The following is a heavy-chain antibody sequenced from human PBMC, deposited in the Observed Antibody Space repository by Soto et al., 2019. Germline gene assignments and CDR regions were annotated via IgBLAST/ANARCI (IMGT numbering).Heavy chain of an antibody. V-gene: IGHV1-69*01. CDR1: GGTFSNKV. D-gene: IGHD6-19*01. CDR2: SIPIFGTP. Sequence: QVHLVQSGAEVRKPGSSVTVSCKASGGTFSNKVVSWVRQAPGQGLEWMGGSIPIFGTPNYAQKFQGRGTITADESTRTAYMELSSLRSEVTAMYYCARPTTTQWLGVVDSWGQGTVVTVSS. CDR3: ARPTTTQWLGVVDS. J-gene: IGHJ4*02.